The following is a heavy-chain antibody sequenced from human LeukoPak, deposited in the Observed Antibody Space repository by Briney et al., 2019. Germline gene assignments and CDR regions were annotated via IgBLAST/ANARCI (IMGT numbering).Heavy chain of an antibody. CDR2: LSGSGGST. Sequence: GGTLRLSCAASGFTFSSYGMSWVRQAPGKGLEWVAALSGSGGSTYYADSVTGRCSISRGNSKNTLYLQMNSLRTEDTAVYYCARTYYYDSSGYYPFDYWGQGTLVTVSS. V-gene: IGHV3-23*01. J-gene: IGHJ4*02. CDR3: ARTYYYDSSGYYPFDY. D-gene: IGHD3-22*01. CDR1: GFTFSSYG.